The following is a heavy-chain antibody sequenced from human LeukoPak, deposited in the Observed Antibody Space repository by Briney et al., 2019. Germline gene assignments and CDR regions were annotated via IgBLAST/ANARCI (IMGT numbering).Heavy chain of an antibody. CDR2: ISSSSSYI. Sequence: GGSLRLSCAASGFTFSSYSMNWVRQAPGKGLEWVSSISSSSSYIYYADSVKGRFTISRDNAKNSLYLQMNSLRAEDTAVYYCAGGVTIFGVVIGAFDIWGQGTMVTVSS. CDR3: AGGVTIFGVVIGAFDI. V-gene: IGHV3-21*01. CDR1: GFTFSSYS. J-gene: IGHJ3*02. D-gene: IGHD3-3*01.